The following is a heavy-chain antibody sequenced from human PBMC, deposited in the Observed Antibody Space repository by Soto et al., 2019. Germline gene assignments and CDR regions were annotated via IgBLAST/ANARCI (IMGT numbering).Heavy chain of an antibody. Sequence: QVQLQESGPGLVKPSGTLSLTCAVSGGSISSSNWWSWVRQPPGKVLEWIGEIYHRGRTNYNPYLMSRVVRTVDTSMPHFFPKLSSVTAAYTAVYYFARRAAPYNWFDPCGQGTLVTVAS. CDR2: IYHRGRT. D-gene: IGHD6-6*01. V-gene: IGHV4-4*02. CDR1: GGSISSSNW. J-gene: IGHJ5*02. CDR3: ARRAAPYNWFDP.